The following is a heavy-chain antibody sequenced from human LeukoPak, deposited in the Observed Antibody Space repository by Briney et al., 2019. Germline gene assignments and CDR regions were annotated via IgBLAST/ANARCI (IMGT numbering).Heavy chain of an antibody. Sequence: SETLSLTCTVSGGSISSYYWSWIRQPPGKGLEWIGYIYDRGSTNYNPSLKSRVTISVDTSKNQFSLNLSSVTAADTAVYYCARDGDTIFGVVIPAAFDIWGQGTMVNVSS. CDR3: ARDGDTIFGVVIPAAFDI. CDR1: GGSISSYY. D-gene: IGHD3-3*01. CDR2: IYDRGST. J-gene: IGHJ3*02. V-gene: IGHV4-59*12.